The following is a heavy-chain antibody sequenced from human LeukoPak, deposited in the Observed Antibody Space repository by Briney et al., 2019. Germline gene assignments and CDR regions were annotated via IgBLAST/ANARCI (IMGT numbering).Heavy chain of an antibody. CDR2: IKQDGSEK. CDR1: GFTFSSYW. J-gene: IGHJ6*03. D-gene: IGHD3-22*01. V-gene: IGHV3-7*01. Sequence: GGSLRLSCAASGFTFSSYWMSWVRQAPGKGLEWVANIKQDGSEKYYVDSVKGRFTISRDNAKNSLYLQMNSLRAEDTAVYYCARYFPYDYYYYYMDVWGKGTTVTVSS. CDR3: ARYFPYDYYYYYMDV.